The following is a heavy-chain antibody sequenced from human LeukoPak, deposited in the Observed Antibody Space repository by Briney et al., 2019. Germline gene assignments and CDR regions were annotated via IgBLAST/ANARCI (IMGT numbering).Heavy chain of an antibody. J-gene: IGHJ4*02. CDR3: ARKEYFGESLFDY. CDR1: GASISSSNW. V-gene: IGHV4-4*02. D-gene: IGHD3-10*01. CDR2: IYHDGDT. Sequence: SETLSLTCAVSGASISSSNWWSWVRQPPGQGLEWIGEIYHDGDTNYNPSLKSRVTISVDKSENQFSLKLNSVTAADTAVYYCARKEYFGESLFDYWGQGTLVTVSS.